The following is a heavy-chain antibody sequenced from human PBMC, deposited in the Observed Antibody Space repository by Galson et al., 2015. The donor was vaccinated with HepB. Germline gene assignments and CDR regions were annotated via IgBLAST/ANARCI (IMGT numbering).Heavy chain of an antibody. D-gene: IGHD6-19*01. CDR2: IDPRDSYT. V-gene: IGHV5-10-1*01. Sequence: QSGAEVTKPGESLRISCKASGYDFTTYWISWVRQMPGKGLEWMGRIDPRDSYTNYSPSIQGHVTISVDKSLSTAYLQWSSLKASDTAMYFCAKHVLPYTSGWYGYFGYWGQGTLVTVSS. CDR1: GYDFTTYW. CDR3: AKHVLPYTSGWYGYFGY. J-gene: IGHJ4*02.